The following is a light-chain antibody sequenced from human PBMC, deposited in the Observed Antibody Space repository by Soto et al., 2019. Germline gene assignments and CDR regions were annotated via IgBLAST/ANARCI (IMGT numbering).Light chain of an antibody. CDR2: DAF. Sequence: EIVLTQSPDTLSLSPGERATLSCRASQSIQSARLAWYQQKPGQAPRLVIFDAFNRASGMPESFSGSGSGTDFTLTIPRLEPEDVAVYYCQAYDASPITFGLGTRLEIK. CDR3: QAYDASPIT. V-gene: IGKV3-20*01. J-gene: IGKJ5*01. CDR1: QSIQSAR.